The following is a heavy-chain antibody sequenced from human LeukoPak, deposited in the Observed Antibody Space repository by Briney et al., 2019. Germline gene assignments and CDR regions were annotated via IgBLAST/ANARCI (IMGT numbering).Heavy chain of an antibody. CDR3: ARFVGSDNSGYFDH. CDR2: ISSSSSYI. V-gene: IGHV3-21*01. D-gene: IGHD3-22*01. CDR1: GFTFSSYS. Sequence: GGSLRLSCAASGFTFSSYSMNWVRQAPGKGLEWVSSISSSSSYIYYADSVKGRFTISRDNAKNSLYLQMNSLRAEDTAVYYCARFVGSDNSGYFDHWGQETLVTVSS. J-gene: IGHJ4*02.